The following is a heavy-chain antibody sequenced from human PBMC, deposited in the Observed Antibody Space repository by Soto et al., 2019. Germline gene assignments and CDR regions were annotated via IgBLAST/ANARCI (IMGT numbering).Heavy chain of an antibody. CDR1: GYNFNTYG. V-gene: IGHV1-18*01. CDR2: IGAYNGNT. D-gene: IGHD6-13*01. Sequence: QVQLVQSGAEVKKPGASVKVSCKASGYNFNTYGFSWVRQAPGQGLEWVGWIGAYNGNTKYAQNFHGRVTITTYTSTRTAYMELRSLTSDDTAVYYCARWSSTWPDNWFDPCGQGPLVTLSS. J-gene: IGHJ5*02. CDR3: ARWSSTWPDNWFDP.